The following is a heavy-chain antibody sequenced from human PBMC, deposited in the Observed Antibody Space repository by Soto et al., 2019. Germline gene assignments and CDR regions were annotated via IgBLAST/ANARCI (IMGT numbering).Heavy chain of an antibody. V-gene: IGHV4-61*01. D-gene: IGHD3-3*01. J-gene: IGHJ5*02. CDR2: SSYSGST. CDR1: GDSVSRGTYY. CDR3: ARQKSGLEFYNYFDP. Sequence: QVQLQESGPGLVKPSETLSLTCSVSGDSVSRGTYYWTWILQSPERGLEWIAYSSYSGSTSYNPSFKSRATIAVDTSKNQFALRLRSLTAEDTAVYYCARQKSGLEFYNYFDPWGPGTLVTVSS.